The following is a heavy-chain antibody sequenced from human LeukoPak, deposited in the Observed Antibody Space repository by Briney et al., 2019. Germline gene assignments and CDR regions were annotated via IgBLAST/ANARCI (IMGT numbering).Heavy chain of an antibody. Sequence: SETLSLTCTVSGESISNYFWSWIRQPAGKGLEWIGPIYTSGSPDYNPSLKSRVTISVDTSKNQFSLKLSSVTAADTAVYYCARDFREAVAATWGAFDIWGQGTMVTVSS. CDR3: ARDFREAVAATWGAFDI. CDR2: IYTSGSP. CDR1: GESISNYF. J-gene: IGHJ3*02. D-gene: IGHD2-15*01. V-gene: IGHV4-4*07.